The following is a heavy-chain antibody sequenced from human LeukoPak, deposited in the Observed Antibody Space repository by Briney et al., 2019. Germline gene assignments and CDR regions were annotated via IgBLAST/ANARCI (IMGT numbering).Heavy chain of an antibody. J-gene: IGHJ4*02. CDR2: IWNDGSNK. CDR1: GFTFSTYG. D-gene: IGHD4-17*01. Sequence: GSLRLSCAASGFTFSTYGMHWVRQAPGKGLEWVAVIWNDGSNKYYADSVKGRFTISRDNSKNTLYLQMNSLRAEDTAVYYCAKDDDYGDYDYWGQGTLVTVPS. CDR3: AKDDDYGDYDY. V-gene: IGHV3-33*06.